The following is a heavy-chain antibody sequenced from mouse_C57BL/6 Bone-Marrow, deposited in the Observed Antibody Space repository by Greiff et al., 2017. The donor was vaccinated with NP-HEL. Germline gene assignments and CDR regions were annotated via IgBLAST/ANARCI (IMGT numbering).Heavy chain of an antibody. V-gene: IGHV5-12*01. CDR3: ARTLTTVVAGNAMDY. D-gene: IGHD1-1*01. Sequence: EVQLVESGGGLVQPGGSLKLSCAASGFTFSDYYMYWVRQTPEKRLEWVAYISNGGGSTYYPDTVKGRFTISRANAKNTLYLQMSLLKSEDTAMYYCARTLTTVVAGNAMDYWGQGTSVTVSS. CDR2: ISNGGGST. CDR1: GFTFSDYY. J-gene: IGHJ4*01.